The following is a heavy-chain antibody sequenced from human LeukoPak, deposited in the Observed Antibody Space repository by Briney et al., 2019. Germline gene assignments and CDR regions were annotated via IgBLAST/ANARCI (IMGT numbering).Heavy chain of an antibody. D-gene: IGHD2-2*02. CDR3: ARNEVVVPAATPRYYYYYGMDV. CDR1: GGTFSSYA. J-gene: IGHJ6*02. Sequence: SVKVSCEASGGTFSSYAISWVRQAPGQGLEWMGGIIPIFGTANYAQKFQGRVTITADESTSTAYMELSSLRSEDTAVYYCARNEVVVPAATPRYYYYYGMDVWGQGTTVTVSS. V-gene: IGHV1-69*13. CDR2: IIPIFGTA.